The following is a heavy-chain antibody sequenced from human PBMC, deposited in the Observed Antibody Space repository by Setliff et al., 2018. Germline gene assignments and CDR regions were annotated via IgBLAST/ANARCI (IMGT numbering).Heavy chain of an antibody. D-gene: IGHD2-8*01. CDR2: IGVYTGRT. CDR1: GYTFSESI. J-gene: IGHJ4*02. Sequence: ASVKVSCKASGYTFSESIVSWVRQAPGQGLEWMGWIGVYTGRTSSAQKFQDRLTMMTEKSTNMAYMELRGLTSNDTAVYYCLRLVRYCSRTTCQRTLGDEVWGQGTLVTVLL. V-gene: IGHV1-18*01. CDR3: LRLVRYCSRTTCQRTLGDEV.